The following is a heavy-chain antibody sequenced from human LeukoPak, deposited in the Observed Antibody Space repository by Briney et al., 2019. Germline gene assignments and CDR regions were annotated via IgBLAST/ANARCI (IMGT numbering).Heavy chain of an antibody. Sequence: SETLSLTCTVAGGSIINYHWSWIRQPPGKGLEWIGYIYSSGSTNYNPSLESRLTISVDTSKNQLSLRLRSVTAADTAVYYCARLGYSTSWYKLDYWGQGTLVTVSS. D-gene: IGHD6-13*01. CDR1: GGSIINYH. CDR2: IYSSGST. V-gene: IGHV4-59*08. CDR3: ARLGYSTSWYKLDY. J-gene: IGHJ4*02.